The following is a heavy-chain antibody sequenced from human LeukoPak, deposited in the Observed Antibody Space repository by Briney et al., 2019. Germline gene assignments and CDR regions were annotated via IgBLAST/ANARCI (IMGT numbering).Heavy chain of an antibody. V-gene: IGHV4-30-2*01. CDR1: GGSISSGGYS. J-gene: IGHJ3*02. CDR3: ARGASRDGFLFAFDI. Sequence: SETLSLTCAVSGGSISSGGYSWSRIRQPPGKGLEWIGYIYHSGSTYYNPSLKSRVTISVDRSKNQFSLKLSSVTAADTAVYYCARGASRDGFLFAFDIWGQGTMVTVSS. D-gene: IGHD5-24*01. CDR2: IYHSGST.